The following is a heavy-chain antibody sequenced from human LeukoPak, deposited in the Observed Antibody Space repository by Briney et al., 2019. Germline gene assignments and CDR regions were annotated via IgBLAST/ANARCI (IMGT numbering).Heavy chain of an antibody. J-gene: IGHJ3*02. CDR1: GGTFSSYA. Sequence: SVKVSCKASGGTFSSYAISWVRQAPGQGLEWMGRIIPILGIANYAQKFQGRVTITADKSTSTAYMELRSLKSDDTAVYYCARTWIQLYAFDIWGQGTLVTVSS. D-gene: IGHD5-18*01. CDR2: IIPILGIA. CDR3: ARTWIQLYAFDI. V-gene: IGHV1-69*04.